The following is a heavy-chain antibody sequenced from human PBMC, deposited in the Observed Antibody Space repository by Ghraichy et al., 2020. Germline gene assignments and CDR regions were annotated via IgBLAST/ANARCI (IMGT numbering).Heavy chain of an antibody. CDR1: DDSINNYY. CDR3: ARNKGYYDSAGYYYWHFDL. J-gene: IGHJ2*01. V-gene: IGHV4-59*01. Sequence: SETLSLTCTVSDDSINNYYWSWIRQTPGKGLEWIAYIYHSGVTHYNPSLKSSVAISADTSKNQFSLKLTSVTAADTAMYYCARNKGYYDSAGYYYWHFDLWGRGTLVTVSS. D-gene: IGHD3-22*01. CDR2: IYHSGVT.